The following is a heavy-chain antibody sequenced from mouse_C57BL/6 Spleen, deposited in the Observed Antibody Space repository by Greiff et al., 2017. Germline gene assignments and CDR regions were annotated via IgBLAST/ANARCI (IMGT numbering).Heavy chain of an antibody. CDR3: ARIYYYGKGLDY. CDR2: FYPGSGSI. CDR1: GYTFTEYT. V-gene: IGHV1-62-2*01. Sequence: VQLQQSGAELVKPGASVKLSCKASGYTFTEYTIHWVKQRSGQGLEWIGWFYPGSGSIKYNEKFKDKATLTADKSSSTAYMQLSSLTSEDSAVYYCARIYYYGKGLDYWGQGTTLTVSS. J-gene: IGHJ2*01. D-gene: IGHD1-1*01.